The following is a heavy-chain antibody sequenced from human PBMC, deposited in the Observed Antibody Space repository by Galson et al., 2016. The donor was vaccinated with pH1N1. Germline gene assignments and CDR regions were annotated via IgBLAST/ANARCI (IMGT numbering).Heavy chain of an antibody. CDR1: GFIFTSHA. CDR3: AKPNCASSRCYYHFHV. CDR2: MSGSGDNT. J-gene: IGHJ3*01. Sequence: SLRLSCAASGFIFTSHAMTWVRQAPGKGLEWVSTMSGSGDNTYYADSVKGRFIISKDNSKNTLYLQMYSLRGEDTAVYYCAKPNCASSRCYYHFHVWGQGTTVTVSS. D-gene: IGHD2-15*01. V-gene: IGHV3-23*01.